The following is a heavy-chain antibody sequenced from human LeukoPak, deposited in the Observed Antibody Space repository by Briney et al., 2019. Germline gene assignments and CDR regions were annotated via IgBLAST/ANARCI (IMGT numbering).Heavy chain of an antibody. J-gene: IGHJ6*02. Sequence: ASVKVSCKASGYTFTNYGIVWVRQAPGHGLEWMGWISPYNGNTNYADNLQDRVTMTADTSTSTAYMELRSLRSDDTAVYYCARVLPQGPYYYHGMDVWGQGTTVTVSS. V-gene: IGHV1-18*01. CDR3: ARVLPQGPYYYHGMDV. CDR1: GYTFTNYG. D-gene: IGHD5-18*01. CDR2: ISPYNGNT.